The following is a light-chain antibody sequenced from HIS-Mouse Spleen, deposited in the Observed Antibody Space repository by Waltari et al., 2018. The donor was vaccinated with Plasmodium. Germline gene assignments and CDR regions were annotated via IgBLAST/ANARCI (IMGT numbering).Light chain of an antibody. V-gene: IGLV3-1*01. CDR2: QDS. CDR1: KLGYKY. CDR3: QAWDSSTVV. J-gene: IGLJ2*01. Sequence: SYELTQPPSVSVSPGQTASITCSGDKLGYKYACWYQQKPGQSPVLGIYQDSKRPSGTPDRFSGSNSGNTATLTISGTQAMDEADYYCQAWDSSTVVFGGGTKLTVL.